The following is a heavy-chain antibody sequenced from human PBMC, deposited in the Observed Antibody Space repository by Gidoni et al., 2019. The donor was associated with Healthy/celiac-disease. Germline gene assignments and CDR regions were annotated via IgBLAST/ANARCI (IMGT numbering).Heavy chain of an antibody. J-gene: IGHJ4*02. CDR3: ALHLSGVVITYYFDY. CDR1: GFPFRSYA. V-gene: IGHV3-23*01. CDR2: SRGSGGST. Sequence: EVQLLESGGGLVQPGGSLRLSCARSGFPFRSYAMSWVRQAPGKALEWVSASRGSGGSTYYADAVKGRFTISRDNSKNTLYLQMNSLRAEDTAVYYCALHLSGVVITYYFDYWGQGTLVTVSS. D-gene: IGHD3-22*01.